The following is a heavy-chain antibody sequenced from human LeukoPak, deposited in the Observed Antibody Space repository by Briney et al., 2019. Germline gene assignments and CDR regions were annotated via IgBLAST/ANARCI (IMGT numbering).Heavy chain of an antibody. CDR3: ARRQGSYFDTSGYYYG. D-gene: IGHD3-22*01. J-gene: IGHJ4*02. CDR1: GFTFSSYW. V-gene: IGHV3-7*01. CDR2: IRQDGSEK. Sequence: GGSLRLSCAASGFTFSSYWMSWVRQAPGKGLEWVANIRQDGSEKYYVDSVKGRFTISRDNAKNSLYLQMNSLRAEDTAVYYCARRQGSYFDTSGYYYGWGQGTLVTVSS.